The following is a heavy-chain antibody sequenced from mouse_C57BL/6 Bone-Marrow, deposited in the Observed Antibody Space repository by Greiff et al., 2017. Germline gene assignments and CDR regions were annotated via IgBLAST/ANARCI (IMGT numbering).Heavy chain of an antibody. CDR2: FPPYNDDT. V-gene: IGHV1-47*01. J-gene: IGHJ2*01. D-gene: IGHD1-1*02. CDR3: ARGGNDGGYYFDY. Sequence: QVQLQQSGAELVKPGASVKMSCKASGYTFTTYPLEWMKQNHGKSLEWIGNFPPYNDDTKSYEQFTVKDTLTVAKSSSTVYLELSRLTSDDSAVYYCARGGNDGGYYFDYWGQGTTLTVSS. CDR1: GYTFTTYP.